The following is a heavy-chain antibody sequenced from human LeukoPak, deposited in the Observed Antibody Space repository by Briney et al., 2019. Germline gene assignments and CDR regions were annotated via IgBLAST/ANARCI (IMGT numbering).Heavy chain of an antibody. CDR2: INHSGST. CDR1: GGSFSGYY. V-gene: IGHV4-34*01. J-gene: IGHJ4*02. Sequence: ASETLSLTCAVYGGSFSGYYCSWIRQPPGKGLEWIGEINHSGSTNYNPSLKSRVTISVDTSKNQFSLKLSSVTAADTAVYYCARDYDDSSGYWGQGTLVTVSS. CDR3: ARDYDDSSGY. D-gene: IGHD5-12*01.